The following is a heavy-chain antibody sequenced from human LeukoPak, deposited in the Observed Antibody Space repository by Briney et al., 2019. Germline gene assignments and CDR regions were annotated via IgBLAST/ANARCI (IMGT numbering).Heavy chain of an antibody. D-gene: IGHD3-10*01. Sequence: GGSLRLSCAASGFTFSSYGMHWVRQAPGKGLEWVAVIWYDGSNKYYADSVKGRFTISRDNSKNTLYLQMNSLGAEDTAVYYCARDRYGSGSYPNYWGQGTLVTVSS. J-gene: IGHJ4*02. CDR3: ARDRYGSGSYPNY. CDR1: GFTFSSYG. CDR2: IWYDGSNK. V-gene: IGHV3-33*01.